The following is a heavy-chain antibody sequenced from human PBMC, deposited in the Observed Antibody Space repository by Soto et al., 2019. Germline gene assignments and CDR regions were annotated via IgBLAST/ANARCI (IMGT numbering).Heavy chain of an antibody. J-gene: IGHJ6*03. V-gene: IGHV1-18*01. CDR2: ISAYNGNT. Sequence: ASVKVSCKASGYTFTSYGISWGRQAPGQGLEWMGWISAYNGNTNYAQKLQGRVTMTTDTSTSTAYMELRSLRSDDTAVYYCARGRPNQDYYYYMDVWGKGTTVTVSS. CDR1: GYTFTSYG. D-gene: IGHD2-2*01. CDR3: ARGRPNQDYYYYMDV.